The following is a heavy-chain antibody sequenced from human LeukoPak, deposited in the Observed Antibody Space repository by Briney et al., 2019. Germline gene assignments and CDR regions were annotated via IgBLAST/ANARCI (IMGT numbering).Heavy chain of an antibody. CDR3: ARGGENHGIDI. V-gene: IGHV3-74*01. CDR2: INRDGSDI. Sequence: GGSLSLSCAASGLTLSSYWMHWVRQAPGEGLVWVLCINRDGSDIIYAVHVTGRFTISRHNAKNTLYLQMNRLRGEDTSVFYCARGGENHGIDIWGQGTMVTVSS. CDR1: GLTLSSYW. J-gene: IGHJ3*02. D-gene: IGHD3-10*01.